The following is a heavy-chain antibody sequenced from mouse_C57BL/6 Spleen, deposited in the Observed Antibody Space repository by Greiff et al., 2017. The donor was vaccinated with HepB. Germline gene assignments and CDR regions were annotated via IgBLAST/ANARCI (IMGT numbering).Heavy chain of an antibody. V-gene: IGHV1-80*01. CDR1: GYAFSSYW. J-gene: IGHJ4*01. D-gene: IGHD2-4*01. CDR3: ARRGDYDVSYYAMDY. CDR2: IYPGDGDT. Sequence: VQLQQSGAELVKPGASVKISCKASGYAFSSYWMNWVKQRPGKGLEWIGQIYPGDGDTNYNGKFKGKATLTADKSSSTASMQLSSLTSEDAAVYFCARRGDYDVSYYAMDYWGQGTSVTVAS.